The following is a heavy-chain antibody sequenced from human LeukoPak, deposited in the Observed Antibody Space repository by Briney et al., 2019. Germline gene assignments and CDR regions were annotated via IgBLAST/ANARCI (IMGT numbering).Heavy chain of an antibody. CDR3: ARLVSRRGYSFDY. D-gene: IGHD5-18*01. J-gene: IGHJ4*02. CDR2: IYYSGTT. CDR1: GDSISSSTYC. V-gene: IGHV4-39*01. Sequence: SETLSLTCTVSGDSISSSTYCWGWIRQPPGKGLEWIGSIYYSGTTYYSPSLKTRVTISVATSKNQFSLKLSSVTAADTAVYYCARLVSRRGYSFDYWGQGTLVTVSS.